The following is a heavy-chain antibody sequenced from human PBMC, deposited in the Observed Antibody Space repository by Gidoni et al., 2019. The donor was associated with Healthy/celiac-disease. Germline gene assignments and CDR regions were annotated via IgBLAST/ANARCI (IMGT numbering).Heavy chain of an antibody. Sequence: VKPGGSLRLSCAASGFTFSDYYMSWIRQAPGKGLEWVSYISSSSSYTNYADSVKGRFTISRDNAKNSLYLQMNSLRAEDTAVYYCARDPNLLLWFGESPYYFDYWGQGTLVTVSS. J-gene: IGHJ4*02. CDR2: ISSSSSYT. CDR1: GFTFSDYY. CDR3: ARDPNLLLWFGESPYYFDY. V-gene: IGHV3-11*06. D-gene: IGHD3-10*01.